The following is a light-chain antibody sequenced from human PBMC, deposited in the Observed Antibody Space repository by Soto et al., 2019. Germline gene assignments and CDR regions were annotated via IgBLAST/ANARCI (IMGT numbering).Light chain of an antibody. J-gene: IGLJ2*01. CDR2: EVS. Sequence: QSALTQPPSASGSPGQSVTISCTGTSSDIGSYNYVSWYQQHPGKAPKLMIYEVSKRPSGVPDRFSGSKSGNPASLTVSGLQAEDEADYYCSSFPGSNNFEFGGGTKLTVL. V-gene: IGLV2-8*01. CDR3: SSFPGSNNFE. CDR1: SSDIGSYNY.